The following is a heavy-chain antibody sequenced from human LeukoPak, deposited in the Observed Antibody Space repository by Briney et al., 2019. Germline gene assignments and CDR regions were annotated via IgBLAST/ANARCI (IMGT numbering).Heavy chain of an antibody. Sequence: ASVKVSCRASGYTFTTYGISWVRQAPGQGLEWMGWINSYNGNTDYAQNLQGRITMTTDTYTSTAYMELRSLRSDDTAVYFCARDRAYYYDSSGYYNYWGQGTLVTVSS. CDR2: INSYNGNT. CDR3: ARDRAYYYDSSGYYNY. CDR1: GYTFTTYG. J-gene: IGHJ4*02. D-gene: IGHD3-22*01. V-gene: IGHV1-18*01.